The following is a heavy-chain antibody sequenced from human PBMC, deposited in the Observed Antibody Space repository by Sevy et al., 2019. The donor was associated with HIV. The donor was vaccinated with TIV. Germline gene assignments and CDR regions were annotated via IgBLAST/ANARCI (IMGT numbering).Heavy chain of an antibody. V-gene: IGHV3-73*01. CDR3: TSQLDDLYCSSTSCYRYLQH. J-gene: IGHJ1*01. D-gene: IGHD2-2*02. Sequence: GGSLRLSCAASGFTFSGSAMHWVRRASGKGLEWVGRIRSKTNSYATAYVVSAQGRFTISRDDSKNTAYLKMNSLKTEDTAVYYSTSQLDDLYCSSTSCYRYLQHWGQGTLVTVSS. CDR2: IRSKTNSYAT. CDR1: GFTFSGSA.